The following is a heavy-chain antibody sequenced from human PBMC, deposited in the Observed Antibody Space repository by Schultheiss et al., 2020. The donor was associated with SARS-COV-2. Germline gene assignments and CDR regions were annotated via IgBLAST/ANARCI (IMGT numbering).Heavy chain of an antibody. Sequence: GGSLRLSCAASRFTFSTHAMTWVRQAPGKGLQWVSRISSSGDGTYYADSVKGRFTISRDNSKDTVYLQMNSLRADDTAIYYCAKTQRGDRLRYFDWLLYVFDYWGQGTLVTVSS. D-gene: IGHD3-9*01. CDR1: RFTFSTHA. J-gene: IGHJ4*02. V-gene: IGHV3-23*01. CDR2: ISSSGDGT. CDR3: AKTQRGDRLRYFDWLLYVFDY.